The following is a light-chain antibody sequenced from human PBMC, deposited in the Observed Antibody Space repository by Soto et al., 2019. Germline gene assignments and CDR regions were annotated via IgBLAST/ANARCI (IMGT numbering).Light chain of an antibody. Sequence: AIRMTQSPSSLSASTGDRVTITCRASQGISSYLAWYQQKPGKAPKLLIYAASTLQSGVPSRFSGSGSGTDFTLTISCLQSEDFATYYCQQYYSYPQTFGRGTKV. CDR1: QGISSY. CDR2: AAS. V-gene: IGKV1-8*01. J-gene: IGKJ1*01. CDR3: QQYYSYPQT.